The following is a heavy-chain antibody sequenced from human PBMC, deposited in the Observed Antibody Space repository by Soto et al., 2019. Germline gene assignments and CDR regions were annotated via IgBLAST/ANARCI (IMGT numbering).Heavy chain of an antibody. D-gene: IGHD2-2*02. J-gene: IGHJ6*02. CDR3: ARDDSCSSTSCYIYYYYYGMDV. V-gene: IGHV3-7*01. Sequence: PGGSLRLSCAASGFTFSSYLMSWVRQSPGKGLEWVANIKQDGSEKYYVDSVKGRFTISRDNAKNSLYLQMNSLRAEDTAVYYCARDDSCSSTSCYIYYYYYGMDVWGQGTTVTVSS. CDR2: IKQDGSEK. CDR1: GFTFSSYL.